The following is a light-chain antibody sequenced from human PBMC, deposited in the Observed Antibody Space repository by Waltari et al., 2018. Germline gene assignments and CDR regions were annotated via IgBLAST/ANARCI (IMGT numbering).Light chain of an antibody. V-gene: IGKV1-9*01. CDR1: QGISSY. Sequence: DIQLTQSPSFLSASVGDRVTITCRASQGISSYLAWYQQKPGKAPKLLIYAVSTLQRGVPSRFSGSGSGTEFTLTISSLQPEDFATYYCQQLNSYPFTFGQGTKLEIK. CDR3: QQLNSYPFT. J-gene: IGKJ2*01. CDR2: AVS.